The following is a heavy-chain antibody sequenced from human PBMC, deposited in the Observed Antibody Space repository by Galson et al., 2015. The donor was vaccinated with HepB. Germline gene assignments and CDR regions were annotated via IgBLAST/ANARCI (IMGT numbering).Heavy chain of an antibody. J-gene: IGHJ5*02. CDR2: ISDDGSNK. Sequence: SLRLSCAASGFTLSTSGMHWVRQAPGRGLEWVAAISDDGSNKHSTDSVKGRFIISRDNSKNTLFLQMNSLRVEDTAVYYCTKGAYRNILMSGGWFDPWGQGALVSVSS. CDR1: GFTLSTSG. D-gene: IGHD3-10*02. V-gene: IGHV3-30*18. CDR3: TKGAYRNILMSGGWFDP.